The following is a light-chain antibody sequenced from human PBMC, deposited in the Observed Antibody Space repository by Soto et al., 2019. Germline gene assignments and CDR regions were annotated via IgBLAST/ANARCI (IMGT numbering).Light chain of an antibody. CDR1: QSVSNSY. CDR2: GAS. CDR3: QQYGSSGT. V-gene: IGKV3-20*01. Sequence: IVFTQSTSNLSLSPGERATPSRRASQSVSNSYLAWYQQRPGQAPRLLIYGASNRATGIPDRFSGSGSGTDFTLTISRLEPEDFAVYYCQQYGSSGTFGQGTKVDIK. J-gene: IGKJ1*01.